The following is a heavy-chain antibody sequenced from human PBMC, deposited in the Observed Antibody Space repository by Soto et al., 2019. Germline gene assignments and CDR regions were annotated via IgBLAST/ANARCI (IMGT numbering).Heavy chain of an antibody. CDR1: GFTVSSNY. CDR2: IYSGGST. D-gene: IGHD6-19*01. CDR3: ARINPSSGWYYY. V-gene: IGHV3-66*01. J-gene: IGHJ4*02. Sequence: GGSLRLSCAASGFTVSSNYMSWVRQAPGKGLEWVSVIYSGGSTYYADSVKGRFTISRDNSKNTLYLQMNSLRAEDTAVYYCARINPSSGWYYYWGQGTLVTVSS.